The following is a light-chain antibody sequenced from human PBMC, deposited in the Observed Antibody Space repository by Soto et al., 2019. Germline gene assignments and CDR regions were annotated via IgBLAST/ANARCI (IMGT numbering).Light chain of an antibody. CDR1: SSDVGGYNY. CDR2: EVN. Sequence: QSALTQPASVSGSPAQSITISCTGTSSDVGGYNYVSWYQQHPGKAPKLLIFEVNNRPSGVSNRFSGSKSGNTASLTISGRQAEDEADYYCSSYTGSSTLEVFGGGTKLTVL. V-gene: IGLV2-14*01. J-gene: IGLJ2*01. CDR3: SSYTGSSTLEV.